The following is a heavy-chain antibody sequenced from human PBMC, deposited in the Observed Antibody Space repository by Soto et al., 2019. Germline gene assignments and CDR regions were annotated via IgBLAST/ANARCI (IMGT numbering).Heavy chain of an antibody. Sequence: QVQLQESGPGLVKPSETLSLTCTVSGGSISSYYWSWIRQPPGKGLEWIGTINHSWSTNYNPSLKSRVTISVDTSKSQSSLKLSSVSAADTAVYYCARFSLGYCSGGSCYGYYYGMDVWGQGTTVTVSS. CDR3: ARFSLGYCSGGSCYGYYYGMDV. CDR2: INHSWST. CDR1: GGSISSYY. D-gene: IGHD2-15*01. J-gene: IGHJ6*02. V-gene: IGHV4-59*01.